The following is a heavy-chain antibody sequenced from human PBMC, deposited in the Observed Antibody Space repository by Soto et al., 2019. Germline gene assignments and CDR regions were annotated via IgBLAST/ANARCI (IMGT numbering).Heavy chain of an antibody. CDR2: VYHTGRT. CDR1: GGSISSNSHY. D-gene: IGHD3-3*01. V-gene: IGHV4-61*01. Sequence: SETLSLTCTVPGGSISSNSHYWSWIRQPPGKGLEWIGYVYHTGRTSYNTSLKSRVSISRDTSKNQFSLNLDSVTAADTAVHFCARDFAYFDSWGQGTLVTVSS. J-gene: IGHJ4*02. CDR3: ARDFAYFDS.